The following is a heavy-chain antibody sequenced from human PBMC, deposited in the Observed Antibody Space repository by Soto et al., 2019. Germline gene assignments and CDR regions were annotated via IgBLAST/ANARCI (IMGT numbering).Heavy chain of an antibody. V-gene: IGHV3-30-3*01. CDR2: ISYDGSNK. D-gene: IGHD3-3*01. J-gene: IGHJ3*02. CDR3: ARDRDLSITIFGVVSSRRILGGAFDI. Sequence: GGSLRLSCAASGFTFSSYAMHWVRQAPGKGLEWVAVISYDGSNKYYADSVEGRFTISRDNSKNTLYLQMNSLRAEDTAVYYCARDRDLSITIFGVVSSRRILGGAFDIWGQGTMVTVSS. CDR1: GFTFSSYA.